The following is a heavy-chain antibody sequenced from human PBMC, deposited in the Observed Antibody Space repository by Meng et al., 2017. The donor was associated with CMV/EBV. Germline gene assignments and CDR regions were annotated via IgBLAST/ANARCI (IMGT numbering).Heavy chain of an antibody. CDR3: ARARKYYYDTPGDFDY. D-gene: IGHD3-22*01. Sequence: GSLRLSCAVSGGSISSSNWWSWVRQPPGKGLEWIGEIYHSGSTNYNPSLKSRVTISVDNSKNTLYLQMNSLRAEDTAVYYCARARKYYYDTPGDFDYWGQGTLVTVSS. J-gene: IGHJ4*02. CDR1: GGSISSSNW. V-gene: IGHV4-4*02. CDR2: IYHSGST.